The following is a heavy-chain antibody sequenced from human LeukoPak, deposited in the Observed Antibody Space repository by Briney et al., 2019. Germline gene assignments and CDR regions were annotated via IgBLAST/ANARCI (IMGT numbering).Heavy chain of an antibody. D-gene: IGHD3-16*02. V-gene: IGHV3-23*01. CDR3: VKDRVPDGRYSVDY. CDR1: GFTFSTYA. CDR2: IIGNAADK. Sequence: GGSLRLSCTASGFTFSTYAMNWVRQAPGKGLEWVSVIIGNAADKAYADSVKGRFTISRDNSKNTLYLQMNSLTVEDTAVYYYVKDRVPDGRYSVDYWGQGTLVTVSS. J-gene: IGHJ4*02.